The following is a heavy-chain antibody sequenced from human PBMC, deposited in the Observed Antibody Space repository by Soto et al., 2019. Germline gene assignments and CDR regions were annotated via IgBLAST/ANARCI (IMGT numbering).Heavy chain of an antibody. V-gene: IGHV1-69*12. Sequence: QVQLVQSGAEVKKPGSSVKDSCKASGGTFSSYAISWVRQAPGQGLEWMGGIIPIFGTANYAQKFQGRVTITADESTSTAYVELSSLRSEDTAVHYCARDGPHLVVVVAATLPYYYGMDVWGQGTTVTVSS. CDR1: GGTFSSYA. D-gene: IGHD2-15*01. CDR2: IIPIFGTA. CDR3: ARDGPHLVVVVAATLPYYYGMDV. J-gene: IGHJ6*02.